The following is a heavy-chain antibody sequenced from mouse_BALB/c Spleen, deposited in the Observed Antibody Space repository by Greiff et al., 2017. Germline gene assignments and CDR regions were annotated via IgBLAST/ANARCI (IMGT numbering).Heavy chain of an antibody. CDR3: ARLSMITTGWFAY. CDR2: ISSGGSYT. V-gene: IGHV5-6*01. CDR1: GFTFSSYG. J-gene: IGHJ3*01. D-gene: IGHD2-4*01. Sequence: EVHLVESGGDLVKPGGSLKLSCAASGFTFSSYGMSWVRQTPDKRLEWVATISSGGSYTYYPDSVKGRFTISRDNAKNTLYLQMSSLKSEDTAMYYCARLSMITTGWFAYWGQGTLVTVSA.